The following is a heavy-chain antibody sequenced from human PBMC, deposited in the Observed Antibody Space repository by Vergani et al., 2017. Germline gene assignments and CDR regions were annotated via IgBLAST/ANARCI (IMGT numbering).Heavy chain of an antibody. CDR1: GGSVSSGSYY. Sequence: QVQLQESGPGLVKPSETLSLTCTVSGGSVSSGSYYWSWIRQPPGKGLEWIGYIYYSGSTNYNPSLKSRVTIAVDTSKNQFSLKLSSVTAADTAVYYCARDNQAVPARYIDYYYYMDVWGKGTTVTVSS. CDR2: IYYSGST. D-gene: IGHD2-2*01. CDR3: ARDNQAVPARYIDYYYYMDV. J-gene: IGHJ6*03. V-gene: IGHV4-61*01.